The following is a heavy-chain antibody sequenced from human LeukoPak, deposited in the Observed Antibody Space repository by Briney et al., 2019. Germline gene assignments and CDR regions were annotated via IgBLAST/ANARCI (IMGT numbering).Heavy chain of an antibody. CDR3: ARAGDYYDSSGYCDI. D-gene: IGHD3-22*01. Sequence: GASVKVSCKTSGYTFTSYYMHWVRQAPGQGLEWMGIINPSSGSTSYAQKFQGRVTMTRDTSMSTVYMELSSLSSDDTAVYYCARAGDYYDSSGYCDIWGQGTMVTVSS. CDR1: GYTFTSYY. J-gene: IGHJ3*02. V-gene: IGHV1-46*01. CDR2: INPSSGST.